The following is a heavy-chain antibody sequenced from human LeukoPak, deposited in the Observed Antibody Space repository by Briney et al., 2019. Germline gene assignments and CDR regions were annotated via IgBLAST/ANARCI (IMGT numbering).Heavy chain of an antibody. D-gene: IGHD1-26*01. J-gene: IGHJ4*02. CDR2: IYSTRST. CDR3: ARHESAVGALFY. V-gene: IGHV4-59*08. CDR1: GGSISRYY. Sequence: SETLSLTCTVSGGSISRYYWSWIRQPPGKGLEWVGYIYSTRSTNSNPSLKSRVTISIDTSRNQFSLRLTSVTAADTAVYYCARHESAVGALFYWGQGTLVTVSS.